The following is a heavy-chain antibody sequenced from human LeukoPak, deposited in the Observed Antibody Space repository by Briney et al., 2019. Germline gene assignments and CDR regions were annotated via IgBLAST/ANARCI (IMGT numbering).Heavy chain of an antibody. J-gene: IGHJ6*02. CDR1: GFTFSSYD. D-gene: IGHD2-2*01. V-gene: IGHV3-13*01. Sequence: GGSLRLSCAASGFTFSSYDMHWVRQATGKGLEWVSAIGTAGDTYYPGSVKGRFTISRENAKNSLYLQMNSLRAEDTAVYYCARGLMPPKHASPNYYYYGMDVWGQGTTVTVSS. CDR3: ARGLMPPKHASPNYYYYGMDV. CDR2: IGTAGDT.